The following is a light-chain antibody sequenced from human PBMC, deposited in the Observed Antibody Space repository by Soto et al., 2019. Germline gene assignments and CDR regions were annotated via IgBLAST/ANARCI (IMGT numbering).Light chain of an antibody. CDR1: SSNSGANSD. Sequence: QSALTQPPSVSGAPGQRVTISCTGSSSNSGANSDVHWYQQLAGAAPKLLIYGNSNRPSGVSDRLSGSKSGTSASLAITGLQAEDEADYSCQSYDSSLSGFYVFGTGTKVTVL. CDR3: QSYDSSLSGFYV. V-gene: IGLV1-40*01. CDR2: GNS. J-gene: IGLJ1*01.